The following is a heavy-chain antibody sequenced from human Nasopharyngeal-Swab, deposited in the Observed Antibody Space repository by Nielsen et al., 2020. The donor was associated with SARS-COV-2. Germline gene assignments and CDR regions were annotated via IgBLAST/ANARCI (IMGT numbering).Heavy chain of an antibody. D-gene: IGHD5-12*01. CDR1: GITFSSHG. Sequence: GESLKISCAASGITFSSHGMHWVRQAPGKGLEWVAVISYDGSNKYYADSVKGRFTISRDNSKNTLYLQMNSLRAEDTAVYYCAKVGDIVATISAFDYWGQGTLVTVSS. CDR2: ISYDGSNK. J-gene: IGHJ4*02. CDR3: AKVGDIVATISAFDY. V-gene: IGHV3-30*18.